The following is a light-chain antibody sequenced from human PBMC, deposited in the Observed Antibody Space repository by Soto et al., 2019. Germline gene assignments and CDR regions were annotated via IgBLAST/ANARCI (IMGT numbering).Light chain of an antibody. CDR2: GAS. J-gene: IGKJ5*01. Sequence: EIVMTQSPATLSVSPGERATLSCRASQSVSSYLAWYQQKPGQAPRLLIYGASTRATGIPARFSGSGSGTEFTLTIGSLQSEDFAVYYCQQYDNWPSITFGQGTRLEIK. V-gene: IGKV3-15*01. CDR3: QQYDNWPSIT. CDR1: QSVSSY.